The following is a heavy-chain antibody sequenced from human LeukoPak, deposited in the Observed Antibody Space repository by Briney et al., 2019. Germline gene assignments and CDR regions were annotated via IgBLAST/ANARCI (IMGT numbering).Heavy chain of an antibody. Sequence: SETLSLTCAVYGGSFSGHYWSWIRQPPGKGLEWIGEIKHSGSTNYNPSLKSRVTISVDTSKNQFSLKLSYVTAADTAVYYCATGGSAGLISAFDIWGQGTMVTVSS. J-gene: IGHJ3*02. CDR1: GGSFSGHY. CDR3: ATGGSAGLISAFDI. CDR2: IKHSGST. D-gene: IGHD2-15*01. V-gene: IGHV4-34*01.